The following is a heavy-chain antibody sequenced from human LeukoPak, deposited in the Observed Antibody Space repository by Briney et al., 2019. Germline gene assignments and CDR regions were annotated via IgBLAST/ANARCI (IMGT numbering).Heavy chain of an antibody. J-gene: IGHJ4*02. CDR2: ISSGGTT. CDR1: GFTLSGHY. V-gene: IGHV3-11*01. CDR3: ARALQAYYLDY. Sequence: GGSLRLSCAASGFTLSGHYMSWIRQAPGKGLEWVSKISSGGTTYYADSLKGRSTISRDNAKNSLYLQINSLRAEDTAVYYCARALQAYYLDYWGQGTLVTVSS.